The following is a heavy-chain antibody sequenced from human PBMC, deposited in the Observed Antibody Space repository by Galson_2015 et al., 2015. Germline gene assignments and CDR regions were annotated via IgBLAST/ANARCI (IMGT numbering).Heavy chain of an antibody. D-gene: IGHD4-17*01. V-gene: IGHV3-23*01. J-gene: IGHJ4*02. Sequence: LDWVSSISGSGATTYYADSVKGRFTISRDNSKNTLYLQMNSLRAEDTAVYYCAKGTVTTYPYYFGYWGQGTLVTVSS. CDR2: ISGSGATT. CDR3: AKGTVTTYPYYFGY.